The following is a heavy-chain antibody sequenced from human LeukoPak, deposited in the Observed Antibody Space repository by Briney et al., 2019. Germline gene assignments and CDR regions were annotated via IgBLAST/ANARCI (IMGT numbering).Heavy chain of an antibody. V-gene: IGHV3-48*04. CDR2: ISSSGSTI. J-gene: IGHJ6*04. D-gene: IGHD3-10*02. CDR3: AELGITMIGGV. CDR1: GITFSHYS. Sequence: GGSLRLSCVASGITFSHYSMNWVRQAPGKGLEWVSYISSSGSTIYYADSVKGRFTISRDNAKNSLYLQMNSLRAEDTAVYYCAELGITMIGGVWGKGTTVTISS.